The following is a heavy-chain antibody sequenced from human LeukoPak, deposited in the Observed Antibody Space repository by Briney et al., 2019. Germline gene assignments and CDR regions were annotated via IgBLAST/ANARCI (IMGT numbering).Heavy chain of an antibody. V-gene: IGHV3-66*01. Sequence: GGSLTLSCAASGFTVSNNYMRWVRQAPGKGLEWVSLIYSGGSTYYADSVKGRFIISRDNSKNTLYLQMNSLRAEDTAVYYCARDARRNYYDSSGYWKVDAFDIWGQGTMVTVSS. CDR1: GFTVSNNY. CDR2: IYSGGST. J-gene: IGHJ3*02. D-gene: IGHD3-22*01. CDR3: ARDARRNYYDSSGYWKVDAFDI.